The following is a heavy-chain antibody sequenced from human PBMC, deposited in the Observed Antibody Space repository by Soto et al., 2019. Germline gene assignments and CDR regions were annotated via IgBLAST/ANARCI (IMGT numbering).Heavy chain of an antibody. CDR1: GGSISSYY. CDR3: ADPPRY. CDR2: IYNSGNT. V-gene: IGHV4-59*01. Sequence: SETLSLTCTVSGGSISSYYWNWIRQPPGKGLEWIGYIYNSGNTNYNPSLRSRVIISIDTSKNQFSLKLTSVTAEDTAVYYCADPPRYRGQGTLVTVSS. J-gene: IGHJ4*02.